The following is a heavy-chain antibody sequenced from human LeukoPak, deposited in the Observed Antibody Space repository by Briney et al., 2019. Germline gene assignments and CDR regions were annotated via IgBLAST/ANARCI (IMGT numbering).Heavy chain of an antibody. J-gene: IGHJ4*02. CDR1: GYTFTSYA. CDR2: INAGNGNT. V-gene: IGHV1-3*01. Sequence: ASVRVSCKASGYTFTSYAMHWLRQSPGQRLEWLGWINAGNGNTKYSQKFQGRVTITRYTSASTAYMELSSLRSEDTAVYYCARVVGATANFDYWGQGTLVTVSS. CDR3: ARVVGATANFDY. D-gene: IGHD1-26*01.